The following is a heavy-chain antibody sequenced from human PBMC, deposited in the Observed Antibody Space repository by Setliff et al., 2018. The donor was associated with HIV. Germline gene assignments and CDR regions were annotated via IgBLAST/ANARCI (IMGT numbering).Heavy chain of an antibody. CDR2: ISGYNGNT. V-gene: IGHV1-18*01. Sequence: EASVKVSCKASGYAFTSYGISWVRQVTRQVLEWMGWISGYNGNTKYEQKIQGRSTLTTDTYTSKVYMELRSLRSDDTAVYYCARVVALTYYDYMWVSYQDDFEIWGQGTMVTVSS. D-gene: IGHD3-16*02. CDR1: GYAFTSYG. J-gene: IGHJ3*02. CDR3: ARVVALTYYDYMWVSYQDDFEI.